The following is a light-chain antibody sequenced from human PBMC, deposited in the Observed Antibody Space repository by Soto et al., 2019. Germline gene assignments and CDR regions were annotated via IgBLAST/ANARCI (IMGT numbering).Light chain of an antibody. J-gene: IGLJ2*01. CDR3: NSYTNSSAVV. V-gene: IGLV2-14*01. CDR2: EVT. Sequence: QSALTQPASVSGSPVQSITISCAGTRDDIGAYDYVSWYQQHPGNAPKLLVYEVTNRPSGVSDRFSGSKSGNTASLTISGLQAEDEADYYCNSYTNSSAVVFGGGTKVTV. CDR1: RDDIGAYDY.